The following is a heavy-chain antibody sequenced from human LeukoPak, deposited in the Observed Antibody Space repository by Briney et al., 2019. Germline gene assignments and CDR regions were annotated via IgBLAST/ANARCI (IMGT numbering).Heavy chain of an antibody. CDR2: ISSSSSYI. J-gene: IGHJ4*02. V-gene: IGHV3-21*01. Sequence: PGGSLRLSCAASGFTFSSYSMNWVRQAPGEGLEWVSSISSSSSYIYYADSVKGRFTISRDNAKNSLYLQINSLRAEDTAVYYCARDLSLYYFDYWGQGTLVTVSS. D-gene: IGHD2/OR15-2a*01. CDR1: GFTFSSYS. CDR3: ARDLSLYYFDY.